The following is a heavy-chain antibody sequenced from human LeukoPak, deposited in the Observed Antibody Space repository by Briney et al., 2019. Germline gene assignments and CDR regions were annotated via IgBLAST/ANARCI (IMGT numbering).Heavy chain of an antibody. V-gene: IGHV3-49*04. Sequence: GGSLRLSCAASGFTFSSYSMNWVRQAPGEGLEWVGFIRSKAYGGTTEYAASVKGRFTISRDDSKSIAYLQMNSLKTEDTAVYYCTTPSVAAGTGDYWGQGTLVTVSS. CDR2: IRSKAYGGTT. D-gene: IGHD6-13*01. J-gene: IGHJ4*02. CDR1: GFTFSSYS. CDR3: TTPSVAAGTGDY.